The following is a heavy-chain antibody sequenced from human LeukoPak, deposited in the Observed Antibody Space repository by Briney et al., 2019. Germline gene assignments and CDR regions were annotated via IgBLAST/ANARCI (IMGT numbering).Heavy chain of an antibody. V-gene: IGHV3-21*01. CDR2: SSRGGDYI. Sequence: PGGSLRLSCAASGFIFSSYSMNWVRQAPGKGLQWVASSSRGGDYIYYADSVKGRFTISRDNAKNSLYLQMNSLRAEDTAVYYCAREAIIVLMVCATLSGMDVWGQGTTVTVSS. D-gene: IGHD2-8*01. CDR3: AREAIIVLMVCATLSGMDV. J-gene: IGHJ6*02. CDR1: GFIFSSYS.